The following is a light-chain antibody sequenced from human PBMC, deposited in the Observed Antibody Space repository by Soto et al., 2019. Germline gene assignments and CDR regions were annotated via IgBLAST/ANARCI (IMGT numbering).Light chain of an antibody. CDR1: SSDVGGFNY. CDR3: ASYTTSSTYV. Sequence: QSVLTQPASVSGSPGQSIAISCTGTSSDVGGFNYVSWYQQHPGKAPKFMIYDVSSQPSGVSDRFSGSKSGNTASLTISGLQAEDEADYYCASYTTSSTYVFGTGTKATVL. V-gene: IGLV2-14*03. CDR2: DVS. J-gene: IGLJ1*01.